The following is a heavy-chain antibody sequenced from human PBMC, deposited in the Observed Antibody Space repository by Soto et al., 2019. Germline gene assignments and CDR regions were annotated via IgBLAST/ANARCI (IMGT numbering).Heavy chain of an antibody. J-gene: IGHJ6*02. CDR2: TYYKSKWNN. CDR3: TGLTWFRGMEV. D-gene: IGHD3-10*01. V-gene: IGHV6-1*01. Sequence: SQTLSLTCVISGDSVSSNSAGRNWIRKCPSRGLEWLGRTYYKSKWNNDYALSVKSRITINPDTSKNQFSLHLYSVTPEDTAVYYCTGLTWFRGMEVSGQGTPVTVSS. CDR1: GDSVSSNSAG.